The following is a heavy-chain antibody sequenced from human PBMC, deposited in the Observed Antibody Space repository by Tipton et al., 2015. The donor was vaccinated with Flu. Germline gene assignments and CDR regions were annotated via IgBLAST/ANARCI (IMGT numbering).Heavy chain of an antibody. CDR1: GFTFSTYW. J-gene: IGHJ6*02. V-gene: IGHV3-7*01. CDR2: IKQDGSEI. CDR3: ARDRWSSSSRYGMDV. D-gene: IGHD6-6*01. Sequence: SLRLSCAASGFTFSTYWMSWVRQDPGRGLEWVANIKQDGSEIYYVDSVKGRFTISRDNAKNSLYLQMNSLRAEDTAVYYCARDRWSSSSRYGMDVWGQGTTVTVSS.